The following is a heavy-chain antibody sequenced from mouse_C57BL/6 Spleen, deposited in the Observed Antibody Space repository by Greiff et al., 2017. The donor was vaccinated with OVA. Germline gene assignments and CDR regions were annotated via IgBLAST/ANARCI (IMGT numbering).Heavy chain of an antibody. Sequence: EVKLVESGGGLVKPGGSLKLSCAASGFTFSDYGMHWVRQAPEKGLEWVAYISSGSSTLYYADTVKGRFTISRDNAKNTLFLQMTSLRSEDTAMYYCARTMIKYWYFDVGGTGTTVTVSS. CDR1: GFTFSDYG. J-gene: IGHJ1*03. CDR3: ARTMIKYWYFDV. CDR2: ISSGSSTL. D-gene: IGHD2-4*01. V-gene: IGHV5-17*01.